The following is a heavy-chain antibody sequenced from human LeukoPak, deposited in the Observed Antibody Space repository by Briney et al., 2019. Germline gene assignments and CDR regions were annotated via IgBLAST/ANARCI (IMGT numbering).Heavy chain of an antibody. CDR2: LSGSGGST. CDR3: AKNFYGDYNVFFDY. V-gene: IGHV3-23*01. J-gene: IGHJ4*02. CDR1: GFTFSSYV. Sequence: GGSLRLSCAASGFTFSSYVMGWVRQAPGKGLEWVSALSGSGGSTYYADSVRGRFTISRDNSKSTLYLQMRSLRAEDTAIYYCAKNFYGDYNVFFDYWGQGTLVTVSS. D-gene: IGHD4-17*01.